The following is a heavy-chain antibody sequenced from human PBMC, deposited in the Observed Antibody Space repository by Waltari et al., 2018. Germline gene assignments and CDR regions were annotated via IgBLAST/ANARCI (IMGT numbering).Heavy chain of an antibody. V-gene: IGHV4-59*01. CDR3: ARGGGRNAFDY. D-gene: IGHD2-8*01. CDR2: IYYSGST. Sequence: QVQLQASGPGLVKPSETLSLTCTVSGGSISSYYWSWIRQPPGKGLEWIGYIYYSGSTNYNPSLKSRVTISVDTSKNQFSLKLSSVTAADTAVYYCARGGGRNAFDYWGQGTLVTVSS. CDR1: GGSISSYY. J-gene: IGHJ4*02.